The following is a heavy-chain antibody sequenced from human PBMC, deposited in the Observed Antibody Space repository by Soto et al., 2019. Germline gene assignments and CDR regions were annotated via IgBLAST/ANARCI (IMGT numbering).Heavy chain of an antibody. Sequence: SETLSLTCTVSGGSMSSNYWSWIRQSPGKGLEWIGFVYYGGTNYNPSFESRVTMSVDTTKNQFSLELSSVTAADTAVYYCVSYRGAFYFDHWGQGALVTVSS. CDR2: VYYGGT. CDR3: VSYRGAFYFDH. D-gene: IGHD4-4*01. J-gene: IGHJ4*02. CDR1: GGSMSSNY. V-gene: IGHV4-59*01.